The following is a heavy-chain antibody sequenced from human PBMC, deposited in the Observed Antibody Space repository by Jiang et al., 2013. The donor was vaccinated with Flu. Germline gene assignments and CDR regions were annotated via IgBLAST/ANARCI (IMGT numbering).Heavy chain of an antibody. CDR3: ARASRNYDIMTGYRIWFDP. V-gene: IGHV4-30-4*01. CDR1: GGSINTGDSY. J-gene: IGHJ5*02. CDR2: IFYTGRT. D-gene: IGHD3-9*01. Sequence: GSGLVKPSQTLSLTCTVSGGSINTGDSYWSWIRQSPGKGLEWIGFIFYTGRTDFNPSLKSRGSISIDTSKNQFSLKLSSVTAADTAMYYCARASRNYDIMTGYRIWFDPWGQGPWSPCPQ.